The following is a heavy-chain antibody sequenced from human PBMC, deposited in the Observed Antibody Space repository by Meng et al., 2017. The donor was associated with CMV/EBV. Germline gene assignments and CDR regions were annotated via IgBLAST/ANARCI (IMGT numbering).Heavy chain of an antibody. Sequence: VRVGQPGGVVMKPGSPVKVSCKAPGGTCGIYAISWVRQAPGQGLEWMGGIIPIFGPANSAQKFEGRVTITADESTSTAYMELSSLRSEDTAVYYCARDYSGIAARPGFDPWGQGTLVTVSS. V-gene: IGHV1-69*12. CDR2: IIPIFGPA. CDR3: ARDYSGIAARPGFDP. J-gene: IGHJ5*02. D-gene: IGHD6-6*01. CDR1: GGTCGIYA.